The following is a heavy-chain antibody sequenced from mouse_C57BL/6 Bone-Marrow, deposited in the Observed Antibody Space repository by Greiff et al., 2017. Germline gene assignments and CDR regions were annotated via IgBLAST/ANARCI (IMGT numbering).Heavy chain of an antibody. J-gene: IGHJ2*01. CDR1: GITFSSYG. D-gene: IGHD4-1*01. CDR2: ISSGGSYT. V-gene: IGHV5-6*02. CDR3: ARRLGPHFDY. Sequence: DVKLVESGGDLVKPGGSLKLSCAASGITFSSYGMSWVRQTPDKRLEWVATISSGGSYTYYPDSVKGRFTISRDNAKNTLYLQMSSLKSEDTAMHYCARRLGPHFDYWGQGTTLTVSS.